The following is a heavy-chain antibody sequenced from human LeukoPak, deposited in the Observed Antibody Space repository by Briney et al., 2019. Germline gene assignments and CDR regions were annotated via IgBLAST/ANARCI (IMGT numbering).Heavy chain of an antibody. CDR1: GFTFSRFA. CDR2: TSYDGNIK. J-gene: IGHJ4*02. V-gene: IGHV3-30*04. D-gene: IGHD4-11*01. Sequence: PGRSLRLSCAASGFTFSRFAMHWVRQAPGKGLEWVAVTSYDGNIKYYADSVRGRFTISRDNSKNTLYLQMNSLRLEDAAVNYCARADNSKWHNFDYWGQGTLVTVSS. CDR3: ARADNSKWHNFDY.